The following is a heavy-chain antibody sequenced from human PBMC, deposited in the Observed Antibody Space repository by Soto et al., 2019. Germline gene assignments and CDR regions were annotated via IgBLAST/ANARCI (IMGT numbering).Heavy chain of an antibody. CDR2: IYTSGST. CDR1: GGSISSYY. V-gene: IGHV4-4*07. D-gene: IGHD3-3*01. CDR3: ARGSGIRDLWRGYPHHFDY. J-gene: IGHJ4*02. Sequence: PSETLSLTCTVSGGSISSYYWSWIRQPAGKGLEWIGRIYTSGSTNYNPSLKSRVTMSVDTSKNQFSLKLSSVTAADTAVYYCARGSGIRDLWRGYPHHFDYWGQGAQVTVSS.